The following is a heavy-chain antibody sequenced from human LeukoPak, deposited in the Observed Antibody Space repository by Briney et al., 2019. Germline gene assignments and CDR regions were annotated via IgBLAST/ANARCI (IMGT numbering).Heavy chain of an antibody. J-gene: IGHJ3*01. Sequence: PSQTLSLTCTVSGGSISSGDYYWSWIRQPPGEGLEWIGYIYHSGSTNYNPSLKSRLTISLDTPKNQFSLKLTSVTAADTAIYYCARVGGMTTVNNAAFDVWGQGTMVTVSS. V-gene: IGHV4-30-4*01. CDR1: GGSISSGDYY. CDR2: IYHSGST. D-gene: IGHD4-4*01. CDR3: ARVGGMTTVNNAAFDV.